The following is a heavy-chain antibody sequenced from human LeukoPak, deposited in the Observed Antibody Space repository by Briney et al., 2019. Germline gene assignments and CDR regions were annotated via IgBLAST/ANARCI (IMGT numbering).Heavy chain of an antibody. J-gene: IGHJ4*02. CDR2: FYTSGRP. D-gene: IGHD3-16*01. V-gene: IGHV4-4*07. CDR1: GGSISSYY. Sequence: KPSETLSLTCSVSGGSISSYYWSWIRQPAGKGLEWIGRFYTSGRPNYSPSLKSRVSMSVDTSKNQISLILNSVTAADTAVYYCARTSIDYDSGLILDYWGQGTLVTVSS. CDR3: ARTSIDYDSGLILDY.